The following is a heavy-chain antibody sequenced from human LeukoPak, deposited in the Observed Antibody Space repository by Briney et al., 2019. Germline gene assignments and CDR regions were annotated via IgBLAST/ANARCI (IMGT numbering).Heavy chain of an antibody. Sequence: SGTLSLTCTVSGGSISTYYWSWIRQPPGKGLEWMGYIYYSGSTNYNPSLKSRVTISVDTSNNQFSLKLSSVTAADTAVYYCARGARERGYSYGQLDYWGQGTLVTVSS. V-gene: IGHV4-59*01. D-gene: IGHD5-18*01. CDR2: IYYSGST. J-gene: IGHJ4*02. CDR3: ARGARERGYSYGQLDY. CDR1: GGSISTYY.